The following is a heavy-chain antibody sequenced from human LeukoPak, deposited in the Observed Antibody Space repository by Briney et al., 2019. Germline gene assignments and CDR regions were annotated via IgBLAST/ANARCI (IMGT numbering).Heavy chain of an antibody. J-gene: IGHJ6*04. Sequence: SGTLSLTCAVSGGSISSSNWWSWVRQPPGKGLEWIGEIYHSGSTNYNPSLKSRVTISVDKSKNQFSLKLSSVTAADTAVYYCARAGTPKWLRLGYYYGMDVWGKGTTVTVSS. CDR2: IYHSGST. V-gene: IGHV4-4*02. CDR3: ARAGTPKWLRLGYYYGMDV. CDR1: GGSISSSNW. D-gene: IGHD5-12*01.